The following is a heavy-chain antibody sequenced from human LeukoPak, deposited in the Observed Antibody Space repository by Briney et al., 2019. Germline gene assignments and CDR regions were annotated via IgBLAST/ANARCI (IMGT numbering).Heavy chain of an antibody. J-gene: IGHJ6*02. D-gene: IGHD1-14*01. CDR3: ARVGGTNYYYGMDV. CDR1: GGSISNYY. CDR2: IYYSGST. V-gene: IGHV4-59*01. Sequence: SETLSLTCTVSGGSISNYYWSWIRQPPGKGLEWIGCIYYSGSTNYNPSLKSRVTISVDTSKNQFSLKLSSVTAADTAVYYCARVGGTNYYYGMDVWGQGTTVTVSS.